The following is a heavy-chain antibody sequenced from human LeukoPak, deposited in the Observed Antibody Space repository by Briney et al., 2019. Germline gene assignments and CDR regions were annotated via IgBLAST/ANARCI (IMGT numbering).Heavy chain of an antibody. CDR1: GFTFSSDA. CDR2: ISGSGGST. D-gene: IGHD5-18*01. CDR3: SKAGDTNYYRYGDY. Sequence: GRSLRLSCAASGFTFSSDAMSWVRQAPGKGLEWVSAISGSGGSTYYADSVKGRFTISRDNAKNTLYLQMNNLRGEDTALYYCSKAGDTNYYRYGDYWAQGTLVTVSS. V-gene: IGHV3-23*01. J-gene: IGHJ4*02.